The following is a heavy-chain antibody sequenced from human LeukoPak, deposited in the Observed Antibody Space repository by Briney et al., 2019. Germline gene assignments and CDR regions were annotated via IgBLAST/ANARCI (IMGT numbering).Heavy chain of an antibody. CDR1: GFTFSIYS. J-gene: IGHJ6*03. Sequence: GGSLRLSCAGSGFTFSIYSMNWVRQAPGKGLEWVSSISSSSSYIEYADSVRGRFTISRDNAKNSLYLEMSGLRAEDTAVYYCAKGGRWYYYYYYMDVWGKGTTVTISS. CDR3: AKGGRWYYYYYYMDV. CDR2: ISSSSSYI. V-gene: IGHV3-21*04. D-gene: IGHD5-24*01.